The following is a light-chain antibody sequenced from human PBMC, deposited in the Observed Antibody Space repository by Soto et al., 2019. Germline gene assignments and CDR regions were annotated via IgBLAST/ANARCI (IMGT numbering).Light chain of an antibody. Sequence: EIVMTQSTATLSVSPGERATLSCRASQSVSSNLDLYQQKPGQAPRLLIYGASTRATGIPARFSGSGSGTEFTLTISSLQSEDFAVYYCQQYNNWPYTFGQGTKLEIK. CDR2: GAS. V-gene: IGKV3-15*01. J-gene: IGKJ2*01. CDR3: QQYNNWPYT. CDR1: QSVSSN.